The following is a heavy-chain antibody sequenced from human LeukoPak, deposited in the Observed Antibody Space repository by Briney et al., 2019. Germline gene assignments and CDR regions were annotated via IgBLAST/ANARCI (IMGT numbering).Heavy chain of an antibody. CDR3: ARERVDFGDRSRYYHYGMDV. CDR2: ISSSSRDT. V-gene: IGHV3-21*01. J-gene: IGHJ6*02. CDR1: GFTFGSSS. Sequence: GGSLRLSCAASGFTFGSSSINWVRQAPGKGLEWVAAISSSSRDTYYADSVKGRFTISRDNAKRSLYLQMSSLRAEDTAVYYCARERVDFGDRSRYYHYGMDVWGQGTTVTVTS. D-gene: IGHD4-17*01.